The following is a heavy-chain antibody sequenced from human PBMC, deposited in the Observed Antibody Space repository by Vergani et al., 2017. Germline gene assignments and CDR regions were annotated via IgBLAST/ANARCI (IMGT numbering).Heavy chain of an antibody. CDR1: GFTFSSYS. CDR3: ARRGNSYGYPTEDETYYYGMDV. J-gene: IGHJ6*02. D-gene: IGHD5-18*01. Sequence: EVQLVESGGGLVKPGGSLRLSCAASGFTFSSYSMNWVRQAPGKGLEWVSSISSSSSYIYYADSVKGRFTISRDNAKNSLYLQMNSLRAEDTAVYYCARRGNSYGYPTEDETYYYGMDVWGQGTTVTVSS. CDR2: ISSSSSYI. V-gene: IGHV3-21*01.